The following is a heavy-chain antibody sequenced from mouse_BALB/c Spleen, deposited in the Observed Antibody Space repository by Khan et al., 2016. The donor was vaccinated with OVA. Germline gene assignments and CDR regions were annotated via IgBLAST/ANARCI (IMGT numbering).Heavy chain of an antibody. CDR1: GYSITSDYA. V-gene: IGHV3-2*02. J-gene: IGHJ2*01. Sequence: EVQLQESGPGLVKPSQSLSLTCTVTGYSITSDYAWTWIRQFPGDKLEWMGIISYSGSTCYKPSLKSRIPITRDTAKNRFFLQLSSVTTEDTATSYSAVSHYYYRYSCFDFWGQGTTLTVAS. D-gene: IGHD2-14*01. CDR2: ISYSGST. CDR3: AVSHYYYRYSCFDF.